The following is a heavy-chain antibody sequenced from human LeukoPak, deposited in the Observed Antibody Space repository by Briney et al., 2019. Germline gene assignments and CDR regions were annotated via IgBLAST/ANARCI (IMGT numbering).Heavy chain of an antibody. D-gene: IGHD3-22*01. V-gene: IGHV3-23*01. CDR2: ISGSGGTT. CDR1: GFTFSSYA. Sequence: GGSLRLSCAASGFTFSSYAMSWVRQAPGKGLEWVSTISGSGGTTNYADSVKGRFTISRDNSKNTLYLQMNSLRAEDTAVYYCAKTDYYDSSGYSPYYYYGMDVWGQGTTVTVSS. J-gene: IGHJ6*02. CDR3: AKTDYYDSSGYSPYYYYGMDV.